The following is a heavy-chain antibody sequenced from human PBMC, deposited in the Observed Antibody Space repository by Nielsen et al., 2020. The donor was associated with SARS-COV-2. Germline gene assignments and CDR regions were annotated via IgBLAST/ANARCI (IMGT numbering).Heavy chain of an antibody. D-gene: IGHD6-13*01. CDR1: GFSFTNYA. Sequence: GESLKISCTASGFSFTNYAMTWVRQAPGKGLEWVSTLPGSSHTPYLARTPYYAASVKGRFTISRDDSQRTLYLQMNSLRADDTAVFYCAKAVRKRVAADVPYSFGLDVWGPGTTVTVSS. V-gene: IGHV3-23*01. CDR3: AKAVRKRVAADVPYSFGLDV. J-gene: IGHJ6*02. CDR2: LPGSSHTP.